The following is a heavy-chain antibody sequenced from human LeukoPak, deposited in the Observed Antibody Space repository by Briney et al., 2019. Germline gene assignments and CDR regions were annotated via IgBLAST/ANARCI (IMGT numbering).Heavy chain of an antibody. V-gene: IGHV3-20*04. CDR2: INWNGGST. J-gene: IGHJ4*02. D-gene: IGHD6-19*01. CDR1: GFTFDDYG. Sequence: PGGSLRLSCAASGFTFDDYGMSWVRQAPGKGLEWVSGINWNGGSTDYADSVKGRFTISREKAKNSLYVQMNSLRAEDTALYYCARESYSSGWYDYWGQGTLVTVSS. CDR3: ARESYSSGWYDY.